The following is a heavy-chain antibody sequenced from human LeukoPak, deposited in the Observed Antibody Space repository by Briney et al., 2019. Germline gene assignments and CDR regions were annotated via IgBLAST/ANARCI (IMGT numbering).Heavy chain of an antibody. V-gene: IGHV4-4*07. J-gene: IGHJ6*02. CDR1: GGSISSYY. CDR2: IYTSGST. D-gene: IGHD5-24*01. CDR3: ARDPWMATIAGYYYYGMDV. Sequence: PSETLSLTCTVSGGSISSYYWSWIRQPAGKGLEWIGRIYTSGSTNYNPSLKSRVTMSVDTSKNQFSLKLSSVTAADTAVYYCARDPWMATIAGYYYYGMDVWGQGTTVTVSS.